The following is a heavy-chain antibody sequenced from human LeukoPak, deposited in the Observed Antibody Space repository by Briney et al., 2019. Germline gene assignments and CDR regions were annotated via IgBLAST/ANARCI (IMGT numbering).Heavy chain of an antibody. Sequence: ASVKVSCKASGYTFTSYAMNWVRQAPGQGLEWMGWINTNTGNPTYAQGFTGRFVFSLDTSVSTAYLQISSLKAEDTAVYYCARRYFDWLTHYGMDVWGQGTTVTVSS. V-gene: IGHV7-4-1*02. J-gene: IGHJ6*02. CDR3: ARRYFDWLTHYGMDV. CDR1: GYTFTSYA. CDR2: INTNTGNP. D-gene: IGHD3-9*01.